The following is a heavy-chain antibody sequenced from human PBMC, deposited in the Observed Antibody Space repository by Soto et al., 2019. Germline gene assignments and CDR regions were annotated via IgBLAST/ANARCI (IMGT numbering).Heavy chain of an antibody. CDR2: IKQDGSEN. CDR3: AREQSTGDFLFVDY. CDR1: GFTFSVYW. J-gene: IGHJ4*02. V-gene: IGHV3-7*03. D-gene: IGHD3-10*01. Sequence: GGSLRLSCAASGFTFSVYWMHWVRQAPGKGLVWVANIKQDGSENSYAKSVMGRFTISRDNSKNTQYLQMDGLRADDTAVYYCAREQSTGDFLFVDYWGQGARVTVSS.